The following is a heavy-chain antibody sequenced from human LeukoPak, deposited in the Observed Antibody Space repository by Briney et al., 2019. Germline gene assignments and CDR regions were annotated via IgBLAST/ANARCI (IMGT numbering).Heavy chain of an antibody. Sequence: ASVKVSCKASGYTFTNYYMHWVRQAPGQGLEWMGIINPSGGSTSYTQKFQGRVTMTRDTSTSTFYMELSSLRSEDTAVYYCARGGIAAAGTWGFGDYWGQGTLVTVSS. CDR3: ARGGIAAAGTWGFGDY. J-gene: IGHJ4*02. CDR1: GYTFTNYY. D-gene: IGHD6-13*01. V-gene: IGHV1-46*01. CDR2: INPSGGST.